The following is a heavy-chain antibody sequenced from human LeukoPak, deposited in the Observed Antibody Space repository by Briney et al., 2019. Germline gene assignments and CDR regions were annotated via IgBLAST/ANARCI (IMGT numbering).Heavy chain of an antibody. V-gene: IGHV4-34*01. CDR2: INHSGST. CDR3: ARGLWGGMVRGVTMDV. D-gene: IGHD3-10*01. Sequence: SETLSLTCAVYGGSFSGYYWSWIRQPPGKGLEWIGEINHSGSTNYNPSLKSRVTISVDTSKNQFSLKLSSVTAADTAVYYCARGLWGGMVRGVTMDVWGKGTTVTVSS. CDR1: GGSFSGYY. J-gene: IGHJ6*04.